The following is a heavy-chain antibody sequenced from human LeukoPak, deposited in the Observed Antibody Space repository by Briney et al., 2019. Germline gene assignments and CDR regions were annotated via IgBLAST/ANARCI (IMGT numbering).Heavy chain of an antibody. CDR3: ATEGYTFGFHAFDI. CDR1: GFTFSSYW. J-gene: IGHJ3*02. CDR2: IKSKTNGGTT. V-gene: IGHV3-15*01. D-gene: IGHD3-16*01. Sequence: RGSLRLSCAASGFTFSSYWMSWVRQAPGKGLEWVGRIKSKTNGGTTDYAAPVKGRFSISRDDSKNTLFLQMNSLETEDTAVYYCATEGYTFGFHAFDIWGQGTMVTVSS.